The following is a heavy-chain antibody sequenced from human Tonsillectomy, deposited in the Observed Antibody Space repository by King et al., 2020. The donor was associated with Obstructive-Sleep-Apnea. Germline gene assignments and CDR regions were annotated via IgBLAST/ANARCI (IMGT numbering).Heavy chain of an antibody. D-gene: IGHD3-10*01. Sequence: QLVQSGAEVKKPGASVNVSCKASGYTFSSYSITWVRQAPGQGLEWMGWSSVNNGITHFAQKFQGRVTITTDTSTSTAYTELRSLRSDDTALYFCVRGKTVQVHYYYYGLDVWGQGTTVTVSS. CDR2: SSVNNGIT. V-gene: IGHV1-18*01. CDR1: GYTFSSYS. J-gene: IGHJ6*02. CDR3: VRGKTVQVHYYYYGLDV.